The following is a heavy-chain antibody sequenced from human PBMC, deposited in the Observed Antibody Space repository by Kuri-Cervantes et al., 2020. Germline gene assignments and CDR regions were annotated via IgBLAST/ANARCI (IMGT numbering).Heavy chain of an antibody. D-gene: IGHD5-12*01. J-gene: IGHJ6*03. V-gene: IGHV4-59*01. CDR3: AREERTLAKTYYYYYYLDV. CDR2: NYSDGNT. CDR1: SGALSSYF. Sequence: SETLSLTCTVSSGALSSYFWNWIRQSPAKGLEWIGHNYSDGNTIYNPSLKSRATISIDTSKNQCSLKLSSVNAADTAVYYCAREERTLAKTYYYYYYLDVWGKGTTVTVSS.